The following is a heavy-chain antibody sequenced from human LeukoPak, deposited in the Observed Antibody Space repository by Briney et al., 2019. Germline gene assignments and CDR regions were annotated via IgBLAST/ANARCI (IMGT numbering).Heavy chain of an antibody. D-gene: IGHD6-19*01. CDR3: AKDHGSSGWYLQYYFDY. J-gene: IGHJ4*02. CDR2: ISGSGGST. CDR1: GFTFSSYP. V-gene: IGHV3-23*01. Sequence: GGSLRLSCAASGFTFSSYPMHWVRQAPGKGLEWVSAISGSGGSTYYADSVKGRFTISRDNSKNTLYLQMNSLRAEDTAVYYCAKDHGSSGWYLQYYFDYWGQGTLVTVSS.